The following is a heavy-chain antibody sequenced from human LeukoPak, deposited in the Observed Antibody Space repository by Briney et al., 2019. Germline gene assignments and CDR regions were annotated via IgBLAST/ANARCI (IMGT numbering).Heavy chain of an antibody. J-gene: IGHJ3*02. CDR2: IYTSGST. CDR1: GGSISSYY. V-gene: IGHV4-4*07. Sequence: SETLSLTCTVSGGSISSYYWSWIRQPAGKGLEWIGRIYTSGSTNYNPSLKSRVTMSVDTSKNQFSLKLSSVTAADTAVYYCARVFDLIWSNDAFDIWGQGTMVTVSS. D-gene: IGHD3-10*02. CDR3: ARVFDLIWSNDAFDI.